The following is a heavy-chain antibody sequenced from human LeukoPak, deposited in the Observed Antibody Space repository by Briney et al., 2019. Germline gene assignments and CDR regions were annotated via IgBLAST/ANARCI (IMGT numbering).Heavy chain of an antibody. Sequence: PGGSLRLSCAASGFTFSSYGMHWVRQAPGKGLEWVPFIWYDGSNKYYADSVKGRFTISRDNSKNTLYLQMNSPRAEDTAVYYCARDRGAMGAYHDYWGQGTLVTVSS. J-gene: IGHJ4*02. V-gene: IGHV3-33*01. D-gene: IGHD1-26*01. CDR3: ARDRGAMGAYHDY. CDR2: IWYDGSNK. CDR1: GFTFSSYG.